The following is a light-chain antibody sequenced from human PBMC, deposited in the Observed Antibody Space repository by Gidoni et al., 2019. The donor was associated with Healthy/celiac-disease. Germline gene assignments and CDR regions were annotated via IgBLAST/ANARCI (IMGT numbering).Light chain of an antibody. CDR2: DAS. Sequence: EIVLTQSPATLSLSPGERATLSCRASQSVSSYLAWYQQNPGQAPRLLNYDASNRATGIPARFSGSGSGTDFTLTISSLEPEDFAVYYCQQRSNWPPWTFGQGTKVEIK. J-gene: IGKJ1*01. CDR3: QQRSNWPPWT. CDR1: QSVSSY. V-gene: IGKV3-11*01.